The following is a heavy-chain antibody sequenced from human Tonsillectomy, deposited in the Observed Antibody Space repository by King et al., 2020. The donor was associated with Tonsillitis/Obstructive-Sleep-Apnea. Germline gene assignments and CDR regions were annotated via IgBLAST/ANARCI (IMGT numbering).Heavy chain of an antibody. CDR2: ISSSSSYI. J-gene: IGHJ6*02. CDR3: ARDLLSPQRLLPGVVVVAAPYYYYGMDV. Sequence: VQLVESGGGLVKPGGSLRLSCAASGFTFSSYSMNWVRQAPGKGLEWVSSISSSSSYIYYADSVKGRFTISRDNAKNSLYLQMNSLRAEDTAVYYCARDLLSPQRLLPGVVVVAAPYYYYGMDVWGQGTTVTVSS. D-gene: IGHD2-15*01. CDR1: GFTFSSYS. V-gene: IGHV3-21*01.